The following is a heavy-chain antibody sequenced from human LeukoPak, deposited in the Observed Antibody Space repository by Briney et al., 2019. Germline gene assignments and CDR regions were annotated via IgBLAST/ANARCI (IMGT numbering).Heavy chain of an antibody. J-gene: IGHJ5*02. Sequence: GGSLRLSCATSGFTFSSYGMNWVRQAPGKGLEWVADIKEDGSEKYYVDSVKGRFTISRDNAKNTLYLQMNSLRAEDTAVYYCARGGYGTSNWSDPWGQGTLVTVSS. V-gene: IGHV3-7*01. CDR3: ARGGYGTSNWSDP. CDR2: IKEDGSEK. D-gene: IGHD4-17*01. CDR1: GFTFSSYG.